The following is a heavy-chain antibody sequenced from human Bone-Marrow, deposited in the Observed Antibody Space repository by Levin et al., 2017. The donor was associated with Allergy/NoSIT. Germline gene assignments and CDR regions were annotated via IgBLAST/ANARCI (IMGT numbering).Heavy chain of an antibody. Sequence: SQTLSLTCTVSGGSISSGGYYWSWIRQHPGKGLEWIGYIYYSGSTYYNPSLKSRVTISVDTSKNQFSLKLSSVTAADTAVYYCARDRCSSTSCYTPGPFDYWGQGTLVTVSS. CDR3: ARDRCSSTSCYTPGPFDY. CDR1: GGSISSGGYY. V-gene: IGHV4-31*03. CDR2: IYYSGST. D-gene: IGHD2-2*02. J-gene: IGHJ4*02.